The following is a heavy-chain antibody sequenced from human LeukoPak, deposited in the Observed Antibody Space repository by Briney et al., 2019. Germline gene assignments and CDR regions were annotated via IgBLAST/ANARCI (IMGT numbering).Heavy chain of an antibody. D-gene: IGHD3-22*01. CDR1: GFTFSSYS. CDR3: ARDEIPDYYYDSSGYLRRGGPNWFDP. CDR2: ISSSSSYI. J-gene: IGHJ5*02. Sequence: GGSLRLSCAASGFTFSSYSMNWVRQAPGKGLERVSSISSSSSYIYYADSVKGRFTISRDNAKNSLYLQMNSLRAEDTAVYYCARDEIPDYYYDSSGYLRRGGPNWFDPWGQGTLVTVSS. V-gene: IGHV3-21*01.